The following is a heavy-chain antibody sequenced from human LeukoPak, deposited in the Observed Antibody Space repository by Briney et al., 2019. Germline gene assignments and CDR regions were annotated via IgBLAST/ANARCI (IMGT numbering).Heavy chain of an antibody. CDR1: GGTFSSYA. V-gene: IGHV1-69*13. D-gene: IGHD3-22*01. CDR3: ARLSSSGYYEDAFDY. CDR2: IIPIFGTA. J-gene: IGHJ4*02. Sequence: SVKVSCKASGGTFSSYAISWVRQAPGQGLEWMGGIIPIFGTANYAQRFQGRVTITADESTSTAYMELSSLRSEDTAVYYCARLSSSGYYEDAFDYWGQGTLVTVSS.